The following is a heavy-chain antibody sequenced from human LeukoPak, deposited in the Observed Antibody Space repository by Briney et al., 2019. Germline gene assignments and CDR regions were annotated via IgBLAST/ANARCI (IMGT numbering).Heavy chain of an antibody. V-gene: IGHV4-31*03. CDR1: GGSISSGGYY. Sequence: SETLSLTCTVSGGSISSGGYYWSWIRQHPGKGLEWIGYIYYSGSTYYNPSLKSRVTMSVDTSKNQFSLKLSSVTAADTAVYYCAKERAGYTNPYYFDYWGQGTLVTVSS. J-gene: IGHJ4*02. CDR3: AKERAGYTNPYYFDY. CDR2: IYYSGST. D-gene: IGHD3-16*02.